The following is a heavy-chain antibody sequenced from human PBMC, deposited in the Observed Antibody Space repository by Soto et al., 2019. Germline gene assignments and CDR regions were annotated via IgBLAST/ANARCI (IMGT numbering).Heavy chain of an antibody. V-gene: IGHV3-21*01. Sequence: GGSLRLSCAASGFTFSSYAMHWVRQAPGKGLEWVSSISSSSSYIYYADSVKGRFTISRDNAKNSLYLQMNSLRAEDTAVYYCAKEAGTRGGGAFDIWGQGTMVT. CDR2: ISSSSSYI. CDR3: AKEAGTRGGGAFDI. J-gene: IGHJ3*02. CDR1: GFTFSSYA. D-gene: IGHD1-7*01.